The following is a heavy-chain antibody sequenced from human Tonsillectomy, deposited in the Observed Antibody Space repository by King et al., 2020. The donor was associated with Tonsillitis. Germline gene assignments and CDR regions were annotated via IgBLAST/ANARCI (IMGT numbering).Heavy chain of an antibody. D-gene: IGHD2-8*01. J-gene: IGHJ5*02. CDR2: IYYTGST. Sequence: QLQESGPGLVKPSETLSLTCTVSGDSVNTDFCTWIRQPPGKGLEWIGHIYYTGSTTYHPSLQSRVTISLDKPKNQFSLRLSSVTAADTAVYYCARFYCTNGLCSQLDAWGQGVLVTVSS. CDR3: ARFYCTNGLCSQLDA. CDR1: GDSVNTDF. V-gene: IGHV4-59*02.